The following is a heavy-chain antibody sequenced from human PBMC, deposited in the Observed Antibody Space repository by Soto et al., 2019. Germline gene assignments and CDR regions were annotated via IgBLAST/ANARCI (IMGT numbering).Heavy chain of an antibody. CDR2: ISYDGSNK. CDR1: GFTFISYA. CDR3: ARDPLWGTAMVLWYFDL. D-gene: IGHD5-18*01. J-gene: IGHJ2*01. V-gene: IGHV3-30-3*01. Sequence: GGSLRLSCAASGFTFISYAMRWVRQAPGKGLEWVAVISYDGSNKYYADSVKGRFTISRDNSKNTLYLQMNSLRAEDTAVYYCARDPLWGTAMVLWYFDLWGRGTLVTVSS.